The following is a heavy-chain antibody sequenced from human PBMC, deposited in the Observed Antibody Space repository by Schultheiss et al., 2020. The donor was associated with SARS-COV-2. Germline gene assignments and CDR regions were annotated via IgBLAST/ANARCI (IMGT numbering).Heavy chain of an antibody. V-gene: IGHV4-34*09. CDR1: GGSFSGYY. CDR3: ARVLGYCSGGSCYRWAFDI. Sequence: SETLSLTCAVYGGSFSGYYWSWIRQPPGKGLEWIGEINHSGSTNYNPSLKSRVTISVDTSKNQFSLKLSSVTAADTAVYYCARVLGYCSGGSCYRWAFDIWGQGTMVTVSS. D-gene: IGHD2-15*01. CDR2: INHSGST. J-gene: IGHJ3*02.